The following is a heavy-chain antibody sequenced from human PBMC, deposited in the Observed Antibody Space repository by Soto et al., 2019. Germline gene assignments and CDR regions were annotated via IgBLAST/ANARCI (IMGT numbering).Heavy chain of an antibody. J-gene: IGHJ4*02. Sequence: EVQLLESGGGLVQPGGSLRLSCAASGFTFSSYAMRWVRQAPGEGLEWVSAISGSGGSMYYADSVKGRFTISRDNSKNTLYLQMNSLRAEDTAVYYCARRGSGSYYDYWGQGTLVTVSS. D-gene: IGHD1-26*01. V-gene: IGHV3-23*01. CDR2: ISGSGGSM. CDR3: ARRGSGSYYDY. CDR1: GFTFSSYA.